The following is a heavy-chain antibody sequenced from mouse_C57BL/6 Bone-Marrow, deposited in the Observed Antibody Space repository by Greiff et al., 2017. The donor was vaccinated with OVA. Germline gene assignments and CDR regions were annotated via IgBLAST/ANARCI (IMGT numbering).Heavy chain of an antibody. V-gene: IGHV14-4*01. Sequence: EVKLQESGAELVRPGASVKLSCTASGFNIKDDYMHWVKQRPEQGLEWIGWIDPENGDTEYASKIQGKATITADTSSNTAYLQLSSLTSEDTAVYYCTTVKGYFDYWGQGTTLTVSS. CDR3: TTVKGYFDY. CDR1: GFNIKDDY. J-gene: IGHJ2*01. CDR2: IDPENGDT.